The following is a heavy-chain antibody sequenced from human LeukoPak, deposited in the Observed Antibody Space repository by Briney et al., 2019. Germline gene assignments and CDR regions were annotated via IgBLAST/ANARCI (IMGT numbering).Heavy chain of an antibody. V-gene: IGHV3-21*01. D-gene: IGHD1-26*01. CDR3: ARGGSGSYFLDY. CDR1: GFTFSSYS. CDR2: ISSSSTYI. Sequence: PGGSLRLSCAASGFTFSSYSMNWVRQAPGKGLEWVSSISSSSTYIYYADSVKGRFTISRDNAKNSLYLQMNSLRAEDTAIYYCARGGSGSYFLDYWGQGTLVTVSS. J-gene: IGHJ4*02.